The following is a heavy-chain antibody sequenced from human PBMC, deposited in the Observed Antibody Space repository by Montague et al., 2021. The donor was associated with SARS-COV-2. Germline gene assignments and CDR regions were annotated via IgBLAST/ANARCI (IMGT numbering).Heavy chain of an antibody. V-gene: IGHV4-59*01. CDR1: GGSISSYY. CDR3: ARNLVVHYWYGMDV. CDR2: INYSGST. J-gene: IGHJ6*02. D-gene: IGHD2-15*01. Sequence: SETLSLTCTVAGGSISSYYWSWIRQPPGKGLEWIGYINYSGSTNYNPSLKSRVTISVETSKNQFSLNLSSVTAADTAVYYCARNLVVHYWYGMDVWGQGTTVTVSS.